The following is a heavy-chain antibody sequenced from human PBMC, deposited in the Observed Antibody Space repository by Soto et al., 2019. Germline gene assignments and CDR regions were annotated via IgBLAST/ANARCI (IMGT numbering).Heavy chain of an antibody. D-gene: IGHD3-22*01. V-gene: IGHV4-34*01. CDR2: INHSGST. J-gene: IGHJ4*02. CDR1: GGSFSGYY. Sequence: PSETLSLTCAVYGGSFSGYYWTWIRQPPGTGLEWIGEINHSGSTNYNPSLKSRVTISVDTSKNQFSLKLTSVTAADTAVYYCARGRRDSSGYYKVYYFDYWGQGSLVTVSS. CDR3: ARGRRDSSGYYKVYYFDY.